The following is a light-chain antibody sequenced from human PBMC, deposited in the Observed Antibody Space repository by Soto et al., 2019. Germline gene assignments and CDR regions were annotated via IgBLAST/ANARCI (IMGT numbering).Light chain of an antibody. Sequence: TQSTATLSLSPGERATLSCMAIQSLNSSYLAWYQQTPGQAPRLLIYDASSRATGIPDRFSGSGSGTDFTLTISRLEAEDSAVYYCQQYGSSPPITFGQGTLLEVK. J-gene: IGKJ5*01. CDR1: QSLNSSY. CDR3: QQYGSSPPIT. V-gene: IGKV3-20*01. CDR2: DAS.